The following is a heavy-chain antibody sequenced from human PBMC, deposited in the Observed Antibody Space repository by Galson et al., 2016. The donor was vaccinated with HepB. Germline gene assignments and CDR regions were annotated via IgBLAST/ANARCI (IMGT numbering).Heavy chain of an antibody. D-gene: IGHD3-3*01. CDR1: GYPFINYG. Sequence: SVKVSCKASGYPFINYGINWLRQAPGQGLEWMGWISVNNGNTNYAQKYQDRVTLTRDTSTSTVYIEVGSLRYDDTATYYCARDRLKYFDFWSGTGGAFDIWGQGTMVTVSS. CDR2: ISVNNGNT. V-gene: IGHV1-18*01. J-gene: IGHJ3*02. CDR3: ARDRLKYFDFWSGTGGAFDI.